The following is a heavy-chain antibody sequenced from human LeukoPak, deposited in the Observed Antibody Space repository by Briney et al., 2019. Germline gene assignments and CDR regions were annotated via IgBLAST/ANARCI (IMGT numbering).Heavy chain of an antibody. J-gene: IGHJ6*03. CDR2: INHSGST. D-gene: IGHD3-10*01. V-gene: IGHV4-34*01. Sequence: SETLSLTCAVYGGSFSGYYWSWIRQPPGKGLEWIGEINHSGSTNYNPSLKSRVTISVDTSKNQFSLKLSSVTAADTAVYYCARDVYYGSGTTYYYYMDVWGKGTTVTVSS. CDR3: ARDVYYGSGTTYYYYMDV. CDR1: GGSFSGYY.